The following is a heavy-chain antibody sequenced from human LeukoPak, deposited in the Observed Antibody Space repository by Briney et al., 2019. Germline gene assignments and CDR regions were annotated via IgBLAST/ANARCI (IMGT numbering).Heavy chain of an antibody. CDR2: ISAYNGNT. Sequence: WASVKVSCKASGYTFTSYGISWVRQAPGQGLEWMGWISAYNGNTNYAQKLQGRVTMTTDTSTSTAYMELRSLRSDDTAVYYCARGTTVTTYRLPLHYYYGMDVWGQGTTVTVSS. V-gene: IGHV1-18*01. J-gene: IGHJ6*02. CDR3: ARGTTVTTYRLPLHYYYGMDV. D-gene: IGHD4-17*01. CDR1: GYTFTSYG.